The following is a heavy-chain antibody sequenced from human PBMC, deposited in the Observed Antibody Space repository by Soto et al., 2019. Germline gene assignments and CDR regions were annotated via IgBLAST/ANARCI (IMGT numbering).Heavy chain of an antibody. CDR3: ARSSKNRRDNWFDP. J-gene: IGHJ5*02. Sequence: GGSLRLSCAASGFTVSSNYMSWVRQAPGKGLEWVSVIYSGGSTYYADSVKGRFTISRDNSKNTLYLQMNSLRAEDTAMYYCARSSKNRRDNWFDPWGQGTLVTVSS. V-gene: IGHV3-66*01. CDR1: GFTVSSNY. CDR2: IYSGGST. D-gene: IGHD6-6*01.